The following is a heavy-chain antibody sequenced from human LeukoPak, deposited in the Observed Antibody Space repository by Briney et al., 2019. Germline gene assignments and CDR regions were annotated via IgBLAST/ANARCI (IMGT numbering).Heavy chain of an antibody. J-gene: IGHJ4*02. Sequence: GGSLRLSCEAPGFTFSSYWMHWVRHDPRKGLVWVSRINGDGININYADSVKGRFTIYRDNSKSTLYLQMNSLRPEDTAVYYCAKGGSNNWSFDNWGQGTLVTVSS. CDR1: GFTFSSYW. CDR2: INGDGINI. V-gene: IGHV3-74*01. D-gene: IGHD1-1*01. CDR3: AKGGSNNWSFDN.